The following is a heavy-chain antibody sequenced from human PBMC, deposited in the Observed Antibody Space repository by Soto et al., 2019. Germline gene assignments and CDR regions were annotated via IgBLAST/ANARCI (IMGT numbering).Heavy chain of an antibody. CDR1: GFAFSRYW. Sequence: EVHLVESGGGLVQPGGSLRLSCAASGFAFSRYWMHWVRQAPGWGLMWVSRINAVATRTHYADSVKGRFTVSRDNAKNTVYLQMDSLRAEDTALYYCARVNDPDDYWGQGTLVIVS. CDR3: ARVNDPDDY. D-gene: IGHD1-1*01. J-gene: IGHJ4*02. V-gene: IGHV3-74*01. CDR2: INAVATRT.